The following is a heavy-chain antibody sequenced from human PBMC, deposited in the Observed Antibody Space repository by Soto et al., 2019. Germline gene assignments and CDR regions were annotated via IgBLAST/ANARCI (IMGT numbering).Heavy chain of an antibody. D-gene: IGHD2-15*01. CDR3: ARDRRAVVVAATTAVDYGMDV. V-gene: IGHV4-59*01. CDR2: IYYSGST. CDR1: GGSISSYY. J-gene: IGHJ6*02. Sequence: PSETLSLTCTVSGGSISSYYWSWIRQPPGKGLGWIGYIYYSGSTNYNPSLKSRVTISVDTSKNQFSLKLSSVTAADTAVYYCARDRRAVVVAATTAVDYGMDVWGQGTTVTVSS.